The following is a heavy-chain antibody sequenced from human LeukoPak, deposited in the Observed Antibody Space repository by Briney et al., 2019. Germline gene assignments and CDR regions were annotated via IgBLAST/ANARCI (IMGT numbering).Heavy chain of an antibody. J-gene: IGHJ3*02. Sequence: PSETLSLTCAVYGGSFSGYYWSWIRQPPGKGLEWIGEINHSGSTNYNPSLKSRVTISVDTSKNQFSLKLSSVTAADTAVYYCARRDAYGDYVDAFDIWGQGTMVTVSS. CDR1: GGSFSGYY. D-gene: IGHD4-17*01. CDR2: INHSGST. CDR3: ARRDAYGDYVDAFDI. V-gene: IGHV4-34*01.